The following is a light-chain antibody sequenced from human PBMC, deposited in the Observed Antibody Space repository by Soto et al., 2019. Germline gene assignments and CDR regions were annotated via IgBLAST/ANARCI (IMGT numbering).Light chain of an antibody. Sequence: DIVMTQSPDSLAVSLGERATINCKSSQSVLYSSNNKNYLAWYQQKPGQPPKLLIYWASTRDSGVPDRFSGSGSGTDFTLPISSLQAEDVAVYYCQQYYSTPYTFGQGTKLEIK. CDR3: QQYYSTPYT. CDR2: WAS. V-gene: IGKV4-1*01. J-gene: IGKJ2*01. CDR1: QSVLYSSNNKNY.